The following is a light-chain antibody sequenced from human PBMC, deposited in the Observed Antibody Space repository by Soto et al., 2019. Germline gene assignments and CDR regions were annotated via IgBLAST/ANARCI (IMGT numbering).Light chain of an antibody. CDR2: DAS. J-gene: IGKJ5*01. V-gene: IGKV3-11*01. CDR3: QQRDDWPPSIT. Sequence: EIVLTQSPATLSLSPVERATLSCRASQSVNNYLAWYQQKPGQAPRLLIYDASNRATGIPARFSGSGSGTDFTLTISRLEPEDFAVYYCQQRDDWPPSITFGQGTRREIK. CDR1: QSVNNY.